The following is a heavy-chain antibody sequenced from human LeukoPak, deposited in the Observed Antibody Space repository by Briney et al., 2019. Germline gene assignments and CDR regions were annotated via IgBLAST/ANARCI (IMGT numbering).Heavy chain of an antibody. CDR3: AKDTRQSHLIPGDPGYYYYYGMDV. D-gene: IGHD2-2*01. V-gene: IGHV3-9*01. J-gene: IGHJ6*02. Sequence: PGRSLRLSCAASGFTFDDYAMHWVRQAPGKGLEWVSGISWNSGSIGYADSVKGRFTISRDNAKNSLYLQMNSLRAEDTALYYCAKDTRQSHLIPGDPGYYYYYGMDVWGQGTTVTVSS. CDR2: ISWNSGSI. CDR1: GFTFDDYA.